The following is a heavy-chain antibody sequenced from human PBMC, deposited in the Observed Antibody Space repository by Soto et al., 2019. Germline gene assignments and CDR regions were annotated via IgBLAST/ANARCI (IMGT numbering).Heavy chain of an antibody. CDR1: GYTFTGYY. V-gene: IGHV1-2*04. CDR3: ARGYETRRNYYYYYGMDV. J-gene: IGHJ6*02. D-gene: IGHD3-3*01. CDR2: INPNSGGT. Sequence: ASVKVSCKASGYTFTGYYMHWVRQAPGQGLEWMGWINPNSGGTNYAQKFQGWVTMTRDTSISTAYMELSRLRSDDTAVYYCARGYETRRNYYYYYGMDVWGQGTTVTVSS.